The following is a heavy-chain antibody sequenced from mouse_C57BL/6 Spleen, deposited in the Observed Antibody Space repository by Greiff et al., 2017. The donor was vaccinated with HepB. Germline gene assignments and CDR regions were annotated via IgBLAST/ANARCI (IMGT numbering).Heavy chain of an antibody. J-gene: IGHJ1*03. CDR2: ISSGGSYT. V-gene: IGHV5-6*01. D-gene: IGHD1-1*01. CDR3: ARRSVVYWYFDV. CDR1: GFTFSSYG. Sequence: EVHLVESGGDLVKPGGSLKLSCAASGFTFSSYGMSWVRQTPDKRLEWVATISSGGSYTYYPDSVKGRFTISRDNAKNTLYLQMSSLKSEDTAMYYCARRSVVYWYFDVWGTGTTVTVSS.